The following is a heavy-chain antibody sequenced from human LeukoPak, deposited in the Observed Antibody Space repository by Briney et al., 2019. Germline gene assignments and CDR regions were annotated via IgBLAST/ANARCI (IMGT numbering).Heavy chain of an antibody. CDR2: ISWNSGSI. V-gene: IGHV3-9*01. CDR1: GFTFDDYA. D-gene: IGHD3-16*01. Sequence: PGGSLRLSCAASGFTFDDYAMHWVRQAPGKGLEWVSGISWNSGSIGYADSVKGRFTISRDNAKNSLYLQMNGLRAEDTAVYYCARRAGAYTHPYDYWGQGTLVTVSS. CDR3: ARRAGAYTHPYDY. J-gene: IGHJ4*02.